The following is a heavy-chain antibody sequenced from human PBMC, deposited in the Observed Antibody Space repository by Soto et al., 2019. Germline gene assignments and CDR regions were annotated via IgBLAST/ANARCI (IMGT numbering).Heavy chain of an antibody. CDR2: INHSGST. CDR1: GGPFSGYY. D-gene: IGHD1-26*01. CDR3: ARRPNFRYSGRYLIFDY. J-gene: IGHJ4*02. V-gene: IGHV4-34*01. Sequence: PSETLSLTCAVYGGPFSGYYWSWIRQPPGKGLEWIGEINHSGSTNYNPSLKSRVTISVDTSKNQFSLKLSSVTAADTAVYYCARRPNFRYSGRYLIFDYWGQATLVTVSS.